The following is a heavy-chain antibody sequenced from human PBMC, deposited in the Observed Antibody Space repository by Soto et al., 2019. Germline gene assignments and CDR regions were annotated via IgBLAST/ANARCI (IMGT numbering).Heavy chain of an antibody. J-gene: IGHJ4*02. Sequence: GESLKISCKGSGYSFTSYWIGWVRQMPGKGLEWMGIIYPGDSDTRYSPSFQGQVTISADKSISTAYLQWSSLKASDTAMYYCARPGYCSGGSCPYFDYWGQRTLVTVSS. V-gene: IGHV5-51*01. D-gene: IGHD2-15*01. CDR1: GYSFTSYW. CDR3: ARPGYCSGGSCPYFDY. CDR2: IYPGDSDT.